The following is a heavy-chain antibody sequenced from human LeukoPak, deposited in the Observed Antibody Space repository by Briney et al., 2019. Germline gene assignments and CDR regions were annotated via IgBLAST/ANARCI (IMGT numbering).Heavy chain of an antibody. CDR2: ISSSSSYI. Sequence: GGSLRLSCAASGFTFSSYSMNWVRQAPGKGLEWVSSISSSSSYIYYADSAKGRFTISRDNAKNSLYLQMNSLRAEDTAVYYWAKDRSEEFDYWGQGTLVTVSS. CDR3: AKDRSEEFDY. J-gene: IGHJ4*02. CDR1: GFTFSSYS. V-gene: IGHV3-21*04.